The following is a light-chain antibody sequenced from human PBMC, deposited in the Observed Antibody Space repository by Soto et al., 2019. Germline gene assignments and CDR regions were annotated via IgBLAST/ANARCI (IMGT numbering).Light chain of an antibody. J-gene: IGLJ1*01. Sequence: QSVLTQPPSASGTPGQRVTISCSGSNSNIGSNTVNWYQQLPGTAPKLLIDSNNQRPSGVPDRFSGSKSGTSASLAISGLQSEDEADYYCAAWDDSLNGYVFGTGTKVTVL. CDR3: AAWDDSLNGYV. V-gene: IGLV1-44*01. CDR1: NSNIGSNT. CDR2: SNN.